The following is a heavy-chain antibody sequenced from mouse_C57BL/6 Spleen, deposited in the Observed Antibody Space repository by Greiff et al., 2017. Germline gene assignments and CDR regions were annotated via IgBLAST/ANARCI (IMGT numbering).Heavy chain of an antibody. CDR2: IYPSDSET. CDR1: GYTFTSYW. V-gene: IGHV1-61*01. Sequence: QVQLKQPGAELVRPGSSVKLSCKASGYTFTSYWMDWVKQRPGQGLEWIGNIYPSDSETHYNQKFKDKATLTVDKSSSTAYMQLSSLTSEDSAVYYCAIDYGSSFYAMDYWGQGTSVTVSS. CDR3: AIDYGSSFYAMDY. J-gene: IGHJ4*01. D-gene: IGHD1-1*01.